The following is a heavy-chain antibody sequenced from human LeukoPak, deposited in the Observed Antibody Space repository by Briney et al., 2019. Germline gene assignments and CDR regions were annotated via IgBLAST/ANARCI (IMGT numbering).Heavy chain of an antibody. CDR3: ARLGLIVGATVDMPSPDY. J-gene: IGHJ4*02. V-gene: IGHV1-18*01. CDR1: GYTFTSYG. D-gene: IGHD1-26*01. CDR2: ISAYNGNT. Sequence: ASVKVSCKASGYTFTSYGISWVRQAPGQGLEWMGWISAYNGNTNYAQKLQGRVTMTTDTSTSTAYMELRSLRSDDTAVYYCARLGLIVGATVDMPSPDYWGQGTLVTVSS.